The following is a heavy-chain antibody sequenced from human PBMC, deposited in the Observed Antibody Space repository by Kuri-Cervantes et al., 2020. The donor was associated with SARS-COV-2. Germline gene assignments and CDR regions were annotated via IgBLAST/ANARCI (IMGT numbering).Heavy chain of an antibody. CDR1: GFTFSSYA. CDR2: ISYDGSNK. V-gene: IGHV3-30*04. CDR3: ARSRGHSPRGPGAYFDY. J-gene: IGHJ4*02. Sequence: GESLKISCAASGFTFSSYAMHWVRQAPGKGLEWVAVISYDGSNKYYADSVKGRFNISRDNSKNTLYLQMNSLRAEDTAVYYCARSRGHSPRGPGAYFDYWGQGTLVTVSS. D-gene: IGHD4-23*01.